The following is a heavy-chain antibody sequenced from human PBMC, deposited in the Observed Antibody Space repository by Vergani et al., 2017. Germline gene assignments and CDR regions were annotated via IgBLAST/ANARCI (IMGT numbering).Heavy chain of an antibody. D-gene: IGHD5-24*01. V-gene: IGHV7-4-1*01. Sequence: QVQLVQSGSELKKPGASVKVSCKTSGHTFSNYEMNWVRQAPGQRLEWMGWINTKTGNPTYAQDFTGRFVFSLDTSVSTAYLEIHNLQPEDSAVYFCATASWAQLWVLKHWGQGTRVTVSS. CDR2: INTKTGNP. CDR1: GHTFSNYE. J-gene: IGHJ4*02. CDR3: ATASWAQLWVLKH.